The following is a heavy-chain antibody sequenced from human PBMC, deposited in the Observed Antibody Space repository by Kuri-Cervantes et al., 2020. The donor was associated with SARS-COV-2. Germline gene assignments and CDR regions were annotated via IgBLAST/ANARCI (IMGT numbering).Heavy chain of an antibody. V-gene: IGHV1-2*06. J-gene: IGHJ4*02. CDR1: GYTFTGYY. CDR2: INPNSGGT. D-gene: IGHD6-13*01. CDR3: ARDAAADNLGDY. Sequence: ASVKVSCKASGYTFTGYYMHWVRQAPGQGLEWMGRINPNSGGTNYAQKFQGRVTITADKSTSTAYMELSSLRSEDTAVYYCARDAAADNLGDYWGQGTLVTVSS.